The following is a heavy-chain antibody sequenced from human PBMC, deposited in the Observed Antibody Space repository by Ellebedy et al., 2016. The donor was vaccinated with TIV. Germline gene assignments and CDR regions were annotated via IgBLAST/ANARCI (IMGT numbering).Heavy chain of an antibody. J-gene: IGHJ6*02. V-gene: IGHV3-30-3*01. D-gene: IGHD3-3*01. CDR3: ARSPFVQWSLHLSRGPGLDV. CDR1: GFTFRSFA. CDR2: ISDDASNN. Sequence: PGGSLRLSCAASGFTFRSFAMHWVRQAPGKGLEWLAVISDDASNNYYGDSVKGRFTISRDNSKNTLHLQMNSLRPEDTAVYYCARSPFVQWSLHLSRGPGLDVWGQGTTVTVSS.